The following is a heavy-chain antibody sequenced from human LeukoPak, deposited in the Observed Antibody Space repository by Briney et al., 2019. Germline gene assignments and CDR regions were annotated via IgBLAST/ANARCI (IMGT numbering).Heavy chain of an antibody. CDR2: INSDGSEG. J-gene: IGHJ3*01. D-gene: IGHD6-6*01. Sequence: GGSLRLSCAVSGFTFSGFWMSWSRQTPGKGLEWVASINSDGSEGYYADVVKGRFTISRDNAKNPLYLQINSLRAEDTAVYYCARSSYSSSSSVWGQGTMVTVSS. CDR3: ARSSYSSSSSV. V-gene: IGHV3-7*03. CDR1: GFTFSGFW.